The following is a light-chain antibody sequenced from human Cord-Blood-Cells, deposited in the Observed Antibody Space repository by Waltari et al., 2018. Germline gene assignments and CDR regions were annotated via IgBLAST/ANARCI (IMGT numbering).Light chain of an antibody. V-gene: IGLV2-23*01. CDR1: SSDVGSYNL. J-gene: IGLJ3*02. CDR2: EGS. Sequence: QSALNQPASVSGSPGQSITISCTGTSSDVGSYNLVSWYQQHPGKAPKLVIYEGSKRPSGVSNRFSGSKSGNTASLTISGLQAEDEADYYCCSYAGSSTWVFGGGTKLTVL. CDR3: CSYAGSSTWV.